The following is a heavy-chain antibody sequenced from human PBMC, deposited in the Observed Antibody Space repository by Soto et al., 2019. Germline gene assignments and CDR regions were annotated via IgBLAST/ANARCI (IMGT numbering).Heavy chain of an antibody. V-gene: IGHV3-30*03. CDR2: ISYDGSNK. D-gene: IGHD3-22*01. J-gene: IGHJ1*01. CDR1: GFTFSSYG. CDR3: ARGSYYDSSGPYEYFQH. Sequence: GGSLRLSCAAAGFTFSSYGMHWVRQAPGKGLEWVAVISYDGSNKYYADSVKGRFTISRDNSKNTLYLQMNSLRAEDTAVYYCARGSYYDSSGPYEYFQHWGQGTLVTVSS.